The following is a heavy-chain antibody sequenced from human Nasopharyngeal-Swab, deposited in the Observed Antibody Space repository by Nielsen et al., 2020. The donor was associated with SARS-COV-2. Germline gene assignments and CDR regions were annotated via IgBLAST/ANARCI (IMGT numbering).Heavy chain of an antibody. V-gene: IGHV1-46*01. D-gene: IGHD2-8*01. CDR2: INPSGGST. CDR1: GYTFTSYY. CDR3: ARGGGGGSGYCTNGVCPDKYYFDY. Sequence: ASVKVSCKASGYTFTSYYMHWVRQAPGQGLEWMGIINPSGGSTSYAQKFQGRVTMTRDTSTSTVYMELSRLRSDDTAVYYCARGGGGGSGYCTNGVCPDKYYFDYWGQGTLVTVSS. J-gene: IGHJ4*02.